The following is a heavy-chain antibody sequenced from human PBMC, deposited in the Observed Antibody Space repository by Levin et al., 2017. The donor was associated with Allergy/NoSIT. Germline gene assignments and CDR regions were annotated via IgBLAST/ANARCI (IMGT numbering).Heavy chain of an antibody. CDR1: GFTFSSSW. J-gene: IGHJ3*02. CDR3: ARKALRTVRDDAFDI. D-gene: IGHD3-10*01. Sequence: LSLTCAASGFTFSSSWMSWVRQAPGKGLEWVANIKQDGSEKYYVDSVKGRFTISRDNAKNSLYLQMNSLRAEDTAVYYCARKALRTVRDDAFDIWGQGTMVTVSS. V-gene: IGHV3-7*01. CDR2: IKQDGSEK.